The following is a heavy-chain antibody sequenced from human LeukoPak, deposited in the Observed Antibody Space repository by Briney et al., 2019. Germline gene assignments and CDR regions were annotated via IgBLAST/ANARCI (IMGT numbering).Heavy chain of an antibody. CDR1: GYTFTSYD. CDR3: ARDELHPYYDILTGYPLGAFDI. Sequence: ASVKVSCKASGYTFTSYDINWVRQATGQGLEWMGWMNPNSGNTGYAQKLQGRVTMTTDTSTSTAYMELRSLRSDDTAVYYCARDELHPYYDILTGYPLGAFDIWGQGTMVTVSS. J-gene: IGHJ3*02. D-gene: IGHD3-9*01. CDR2: MNPNSGNT. V-gene: IGHV1-8*02.